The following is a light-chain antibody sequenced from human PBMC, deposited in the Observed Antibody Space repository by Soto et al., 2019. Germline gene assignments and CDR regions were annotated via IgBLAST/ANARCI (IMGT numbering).Light chain of an antibody. V-gene: IGKV1-8*01. CDR2: AAS. CDR1: QGISSY. Sequence: AIRMTQSPSSFSASTGDRVTITCRASQGISSYLAWYQQKPGKAPKLXIYAASTLQSGVPSRFSGSGSGTDCTLTISCLQSEDFATYYCQQYYSYPLTFGGGTKVDIK. J-gene: IGKJ4*01. CDR3: QQYYSYPLT.